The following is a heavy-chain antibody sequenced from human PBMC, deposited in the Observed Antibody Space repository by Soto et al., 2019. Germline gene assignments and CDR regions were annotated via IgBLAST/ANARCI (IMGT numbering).Heavy chain of an antibody. D-gene: IGHD2-2*01. V-gene: IGHV4-61*01. J-gene: IGHJ4*02. Sequence: SETLSLSCSVSGASVSNKPYYWSWIRQPPGKRLEWLGYVYYSGTTNYTPSLKGRVTMSVDLSKNQFSLRLTSVTAADTAVFYCAREYANSPDAFDFLGQGALVTVSS. CDR3: AREYANSPDAFDF. CDR2: VYYSGTT. CDR1: GASVSNKPYY.